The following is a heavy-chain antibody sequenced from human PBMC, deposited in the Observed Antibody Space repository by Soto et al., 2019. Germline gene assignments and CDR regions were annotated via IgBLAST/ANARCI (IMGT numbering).Heavy chain of an antibody. Sequence: PSETPSHTCRVAGGSIIGHYGSWIRPPAGKGLEWIGRIYTSGSTNYNPSLKSRVTMSVDTSKNQFSLKLSSVTAADTAVYYCARVIVGATTYYFDYWGQGTLVTVSS. CDR2: IYTSGST. CDR3: ARVIVGATTYYFDY. D-gene: IGHD1-26*01. V-gene: IGHV4-4*07. CDR1: GGSIIGHY. J-gene: IGHJ4*02.